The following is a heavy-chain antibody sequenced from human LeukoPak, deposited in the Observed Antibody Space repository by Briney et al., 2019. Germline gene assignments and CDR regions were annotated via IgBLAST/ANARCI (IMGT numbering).Heavy chain of an antibody. J-gene: IGHJ4*02. CDR2: ISYDGSNK. CDR3: ARDPRRSSQTGYFDY. Sequence: GGSLRLSCAASGLTLSNYAMHWVRQAPGKGLEWVAVISYDGSNKYFPDSVKGRFTISRDNSKNTVYLQMNSLRPEDTAAYYCARDPRRSSQTGYFDYWGQGTLVTVSS. D-gene: IGHD6-13*01. CDR1: GLTLSNYA. V-gene: IGHV3-30*04.